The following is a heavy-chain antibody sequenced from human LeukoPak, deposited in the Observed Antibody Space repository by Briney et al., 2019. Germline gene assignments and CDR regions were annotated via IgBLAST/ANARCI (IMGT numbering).Heavy chain of an antibody. CDR2: ISSNGGST. D-gene: IGHD7-27*01. CDR1: GFTFSSYA. J-gene: IGHJ4*02. Sequence: GGSLRLSCSASGFTFSSYAMHWVRQAPGKGLEYVSAISSNGGSTYYADSVRGRFTISRDNSKNTLYLQMSSLRAEDTAVYYCVKDHRGGNGELGILFRWGQGTLVTVSS. V-gene: IGHV3-64D*06. CDR3: VKDHRGGNGELGILFR.